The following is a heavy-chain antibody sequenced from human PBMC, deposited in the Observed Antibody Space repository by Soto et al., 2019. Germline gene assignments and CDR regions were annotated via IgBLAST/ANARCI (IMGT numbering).Heavy chain of an antibody. V-gene: IGHV2-5*01. CDR2: AYWNGDR. D-gene: IGHD3-16*01. J-gene: IGHJ6*02. CDR3: ARIGGISYDWQADSMDV. CDR1: GFSLTTDGMG. Sequence: QITLKESGPALVRPTQTLTLTCTFSGFSLTTDGMGVAWIRQPPGKALECLAVAYWNGDRRYSPSLKYRLTIYKDTSNNQVFLTMTNMDPMDTATYHCARIGGISYDWQADSMDVWGRVTTVTVSS.